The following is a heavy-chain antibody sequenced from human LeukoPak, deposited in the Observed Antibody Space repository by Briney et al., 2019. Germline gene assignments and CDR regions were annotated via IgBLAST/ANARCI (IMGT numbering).Heavy chain of an antibody. Sequence: KPGGSLRLSCAASGFTFSNCNMNWVRQAPGKGLEWVSSINYDSTYIYYADSLKGRFTISRDNAKTSLYLQMNSLRAEDTAVYHCARVIGYYGSGRSYYFDNWGQGTLVTVSS. CDR2: INYDSTYI. J-gene: IGHJ4*02. CDR1: GFTFSNCN. V-gene: IGHV3-21*01. D-gene: IGHD3-10*01. CDR3: ARVIGYYGSGRSYYFDN.